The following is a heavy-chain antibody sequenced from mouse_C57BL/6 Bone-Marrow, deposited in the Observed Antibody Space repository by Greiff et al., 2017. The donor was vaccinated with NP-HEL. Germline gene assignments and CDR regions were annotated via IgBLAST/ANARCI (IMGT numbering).Heavy chain of an antibody. CDR3: ARHLLLRYAY. CDR2: ISSGGSYT. V-gene: IGHV5-6*01. J-gene: IGHJ3*01. D-gene: IGHD1-1*01. Sequence: EVQVVESGGDLVKPGGSLKLSCAASGFTFSSYGMSWVRQTPDKRLEWVATISSGGSYTYYPDSVKGRFTISRDNAKNTLYLQMSSLKSEDTAMYYCARHLLLRYAYWGQGTLVTVSA. CDR1: GFTFSSYG.